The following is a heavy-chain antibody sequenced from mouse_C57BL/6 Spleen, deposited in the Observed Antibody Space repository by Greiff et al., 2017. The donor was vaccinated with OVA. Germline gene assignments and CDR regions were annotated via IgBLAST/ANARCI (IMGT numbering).Heavy chain of an antibody. Sequence: EVKLVESGGGLVKPGGSLKLSCAASGFTFSDYGMHWVRQAPEKGLEWVAYISSGSSTIYYADKVKGRFTTSRDNAKNTLFLQMTSLRSEDTAMYYCARGRLNYYFDYGGQGTTLTVSS. CDR1: GFTFSDYG. CDR3: ARGRLNYYFDY. D-gene: IGHD1-1*01. J-gene: IGHJ2*01. V-gene: IGHV5-17*01. CDR2: ISSGSSTI.